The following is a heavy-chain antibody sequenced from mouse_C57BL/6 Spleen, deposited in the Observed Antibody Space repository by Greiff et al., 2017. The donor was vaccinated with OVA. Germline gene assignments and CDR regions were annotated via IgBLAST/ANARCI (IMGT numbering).Heavy chain of an antibody. D-gene: IGHD6-2*01. V-gene: IGHV1-52*01. CDR1: GYTFTSYW. Sequence: QVQLQQPGAELVRPGSSVKLSCKASGYTFTSYWMHWVKQRPIQGLEWIGNIDPSDSETHYNQKFKDKATLTVDKSSSTAYMQLSSLTSEDSAVYYGAREGVSYWYFDVWGTGTTVTVSS. CDR3: AREGVSYWYFDV. CDR2: IDPSDSET. J-gene: IGHJ1*03.